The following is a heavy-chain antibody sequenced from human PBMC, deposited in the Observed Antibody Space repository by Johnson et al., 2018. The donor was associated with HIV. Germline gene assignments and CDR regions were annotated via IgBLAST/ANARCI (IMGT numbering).Heavy chain of an antibody. V-gene: IGHV3-66*01. CDR3: TTGSSGSNAFDI. Sequence: VQLVESGGGLVQPGGSLRLSCAASGFTVSSNYMSWVRQAPGKGLEWASVIYSGGLTYYADSVKGRFTIPRDNSKNTLYLQMNSLKTEDTAVYYCTTGSSGSNAFDIWGQGTMVTVSS. D-gene: IGHD3-22*01. J-gene: IGHJ3*02. CDR1: GFTVSSNY. CDR2: IYSGGLT.